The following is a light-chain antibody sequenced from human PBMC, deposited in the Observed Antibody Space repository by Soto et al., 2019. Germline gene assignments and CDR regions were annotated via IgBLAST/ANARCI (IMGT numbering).Light chain of an antibody. CDR1: SSDVGGYNY. J-gene: IGLJ1*01. CDR2: DVS. CDR3: SSYAGSNKSV. V-gene: IGLV2-8*01. Sequence: QSVLTQPPSASGSPGQSVTISCTGTSSDVGGYNYVSWYQQHPGKAPKLMIYDVSKRPSGVPDRFSGSKSGNTASLTVSGLQPEDEADYYCSSYAGSNKSVFGAGTKVTGL.